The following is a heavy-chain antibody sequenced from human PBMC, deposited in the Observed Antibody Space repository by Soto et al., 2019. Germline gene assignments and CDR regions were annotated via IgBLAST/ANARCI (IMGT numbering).Heavy chain of an antibody. D-gene: IGHD2-2*02. CDR3: TAATAGKPYTMTNWFDP. J-gene: IGHJ5*02. Sequence: GGSLRLSCAASGFTFSNAWMSWVRQAPGKGLEWVGRIKSKTDGGTTDYAAPVKGRFTISRDDSKNTLYLQMNSLKTEDTAVYYCTAATAGKPYTMTNWFDPWGQGTLVTVSS. V-gene: IGHV3-15*01. CDR1: GFTFSNAW. CDR2: IKSKTDGGTT.